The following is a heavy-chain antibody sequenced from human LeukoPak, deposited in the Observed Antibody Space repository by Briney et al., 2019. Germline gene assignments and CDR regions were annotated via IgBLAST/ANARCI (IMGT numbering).Heavy chain of an antibody. CDR1: GFTFSSYE. CDR3: AREMTLGAAAVDY. D-gene: IGHD6-13*01. V-gene: IGHV3-48*03. CDR2: ISSSGSTI. Sequence: GGSLRLSCAASGFTFSSYEMNWVRQAPGKGLQWVSYISSSGSTIYYADSVKGRFTISRDNVKNSLYLQMNSLRAEDTAVYYCAREMTLGAAAVDYWGQGTLVTVSS. J-gene: IGHJ4*02.